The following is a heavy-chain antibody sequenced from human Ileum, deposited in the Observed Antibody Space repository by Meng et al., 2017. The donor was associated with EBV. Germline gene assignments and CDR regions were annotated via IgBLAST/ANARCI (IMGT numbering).Heavy chain of an antibody. Sequence: VQLQGSGPGLGKPSGALSLTCACSGGFNSSLNWWNWVRQPPGKGLEWIGEIFHSGITNYNPSLKSRVTISVDKSKSQFSLKLSSVTAADTAVYYCAGKREYVNAWPFDYWGQGTLVTVSS. CDR2: IFHSGIT. CDR1: GGFNSSLNW. J-gene: IGHJ4*02. V-gene: IGHV4-4*02. CDR3: AGKREYVNAWPFDY. D-gene: IGHD2/OR15-2a*01.